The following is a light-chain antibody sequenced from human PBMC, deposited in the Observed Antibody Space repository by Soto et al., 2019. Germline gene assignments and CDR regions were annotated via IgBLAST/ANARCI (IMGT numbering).Light chain of an antibody. CDR3: AAWDDSLSGHWV. Sequence: QAVVTQPPSASGTPGQRVTISCSGSSSNIGSNYVYWYQQLPGTAPKLLIYRNNQRPSGVPDRFSGSKSGTSASLAISGLRSEDEADYYCAAWDDSLSGHWVFGGGTKLTAL. CDR1: SSNIGSNY. J-gene: IGLJ3*02. CDR2: RNN. V-gene: IGLV1-47*01.